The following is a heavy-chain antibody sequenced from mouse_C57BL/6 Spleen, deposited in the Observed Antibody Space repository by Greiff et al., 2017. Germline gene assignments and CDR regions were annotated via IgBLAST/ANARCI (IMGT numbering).Heavy chain of an antibody. J-gene: IGHJ2*01. CDR2: ISDGGSYT. V-gene: IGHV5-4*03. CDR1: GFTFSSYA. D-gene: IGHD1-1*01. Sequence: EVKVEESGGGLVKPGGSLKLSCAASGFTFSSYAMSWVRQTPEKRLEWVATISDGGSYTYYPDNVKGRFTISRDTATNNLYLQMSHLKSEDTAMYYCARVNYYYASYYFDYWGQGTTLTVSS. CDR3: ARVNYYYASYYFDY.